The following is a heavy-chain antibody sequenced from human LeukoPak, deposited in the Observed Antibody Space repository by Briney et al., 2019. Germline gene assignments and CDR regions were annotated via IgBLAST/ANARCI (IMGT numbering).Heavy chain of an antibody. V-gene: IGHV4-59*01. Sequence: SETLSLTCTVSGGSISSYHWSWIRQPPGKGLEWIGYIYYSGSTNYNPSLKSRVTISVDTSKNQFSLKLSSVTAADTAVYYCARVRIAAAYYYYMDVWGKGTTVTVSS. CDR1: GGSISSYH. CDR2: IYYSGST. CDR3: ARVRIAAAYYYYMDV. J-gene: IGHJ6*03. D-gene: IGHD6-13*01.